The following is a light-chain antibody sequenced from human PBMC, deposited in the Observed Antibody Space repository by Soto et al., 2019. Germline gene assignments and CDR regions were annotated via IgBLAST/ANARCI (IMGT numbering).Light chain of an antibody. J-gene: IGKJ4*01. CDR3: QQYGSSPRA. CDR2: DTS. CDR1: QNVKYY. Sequence: EIVVTQSPATLSLSPGDRATLSCRTSQNVKYYLAWYQQKPGQSPRLLIYDTSNRATGIPARFTGSGSGTDFTLTISSLEPEDFAVYYCQQYGSSPRAFGGGTKVEIK. V-gene: IGKV3-11*01.